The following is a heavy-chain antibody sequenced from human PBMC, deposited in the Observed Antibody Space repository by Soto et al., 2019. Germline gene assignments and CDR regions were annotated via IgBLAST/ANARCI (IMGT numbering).Heavy chain of an antibody. CDR3: ARGLLGLGSPYYFDY. J-gene: IGHJ4*02. D-gene: IGHD3-16*01. V-gene: IGHV1-46*01. CDR2: INPSGGST. Sequence: ASVKVSCEASGYICTKYYMHWVRQAPGQGLEWMGIINPSGGSTSYTQKFQGRVTMTRDTSTSTVYTDLSSLRSEDTAVYYCARGLLGLGSPYYFDYWGQGTLVTVS. CDR1: GYICTKYY.